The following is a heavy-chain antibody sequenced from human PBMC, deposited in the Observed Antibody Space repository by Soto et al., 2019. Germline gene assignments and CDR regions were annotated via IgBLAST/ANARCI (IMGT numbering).Heavy chain of an antibody. J-gene: IGHJ3*02. CDR1: GGSISSYY. CDR3: ARYNWGAMGAFDI. D-gene: IGHD1-1*01. Sequence: SETLSLTCTVSGGSISSYYWSWIRQPPGKGLELIGYIYYSGSTNYNPFLKSRVTISVDTSKNQFSLKLSSVTAADTAVYYCARYNWGAMGAFDIWGQGTMVT. CDR2: IYYSGST. V-gene: IGHV4-59*01.